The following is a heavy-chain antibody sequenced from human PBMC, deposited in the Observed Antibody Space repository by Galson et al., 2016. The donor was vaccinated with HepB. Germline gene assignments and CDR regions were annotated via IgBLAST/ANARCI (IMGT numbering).Heavy chain of an antibody. CDR1: EDTFRKSD. J-gene: IGHJ4*02. V-gene: IGHV1-46*01. D-gene: IGHD4-17*01. CDR2: INPALGGA. CDR3: AAKAVTGTFFDS. Sequence: SVKVSCKASEDTFRKSDVHWVRQAPGQGPDWMGLINPALGGANYAQKFQGRVTMTRDTSTRTVYMEVRSLTSGGTAVYFCAAKAVTGTFFDSWGQGTLVTVSS.